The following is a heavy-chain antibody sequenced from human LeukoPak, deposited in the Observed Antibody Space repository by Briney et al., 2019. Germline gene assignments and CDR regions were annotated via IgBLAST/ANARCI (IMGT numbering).Heavy chain of an antibody. J-gene: IGHJ6*02. CDR1: GFTFSSYA. V-gene: IGHV3-23*01. Sequence: GGSLRLSCAASGFTFSSYAMSWVRQAPGKGLEWVSAISGSGGSTYYADSVKGRFTISRDNSKNTLYLHMNSLRAEDTAVYYCAKTFYYYYGMDVWGQGTTVTVSS. CDR3: AKTFYYYYGMDV. CDR2: ISGSGGST.